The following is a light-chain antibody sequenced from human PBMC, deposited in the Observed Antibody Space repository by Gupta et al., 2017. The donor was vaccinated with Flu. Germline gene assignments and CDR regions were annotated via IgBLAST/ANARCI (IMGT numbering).Light chain of an antibody. J-gene: IGLJ3*02. Sequence: SFTLSCTGTSSDVGGYNYVSWFQQHPGKAPKLMIYDVSKRPSGVPDRFSGSKSGNTASLTISGLQAEDEADYYCCSYAGSYTWVFGGGTKLTVL. V-gene: IGLV2-11*03. CDR3: CSYAGSYTWV. CDR1: SSDVGGYNY. CDR2: DVS.